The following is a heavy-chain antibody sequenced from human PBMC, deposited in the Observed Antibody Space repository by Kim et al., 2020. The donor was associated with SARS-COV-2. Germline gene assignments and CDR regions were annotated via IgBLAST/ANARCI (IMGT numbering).Heavy chain of an antibody. Sequence: SRVTISVDTSKHQFSLKLSSVTAADTAVYYCARHSYDFWSGYYGGGYFDYWGQGTLVTVSS. V-gene: IGHV4-59*08. CDR3: ARHSYDFWSGYYGGGYFDY. D-gene: IGHD3-3*01. J-gene: IGHJ4*02.